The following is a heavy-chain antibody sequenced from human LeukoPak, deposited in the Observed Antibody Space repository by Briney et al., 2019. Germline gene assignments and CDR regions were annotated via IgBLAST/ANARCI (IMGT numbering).Heavy chain of an antibody. CDR1: GGSISSYY. Sequence: SETLSLTWTVSGGSISSYYWSWMRQPAGKGLEWIGRIYTSGSTNYNPSLKSRVTMSVDTSKNQFSLKLSSVTDADTAVYYCAREDSGSYRTYYFDYWGQGTLVTVSS. CDR3: AREDSGSYRTYYFDY. V-gene: IGHV4-4*07. J-gene: IGHJ4*02. CDR2: IYTSGST. D-gene: IGHD1-26*01.